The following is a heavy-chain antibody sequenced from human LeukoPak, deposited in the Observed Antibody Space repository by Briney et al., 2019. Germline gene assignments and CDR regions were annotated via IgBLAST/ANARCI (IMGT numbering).Heavy chain of an antibody. Sequence: GGSLRLSCAASGFTFSSYAMHWVRRAPGKGLEWVAVISYDGSNKYYADSVKGRFTISRDNSKNTLYLQMNSLRAEDTAVYYCARDTNHEEYYFDYWGQGTLVTVSS. CDR2: ISYDGSNK. D-gene: IGHD2-2*01. V-gene: IGHV3-30*04. CDR3: ARDTNHEEYYFDY. J-gene: IGHJ4*02. CDR1: GFTFSSYA.